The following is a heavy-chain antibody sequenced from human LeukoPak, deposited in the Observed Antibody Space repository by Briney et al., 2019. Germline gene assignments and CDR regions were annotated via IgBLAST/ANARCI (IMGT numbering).Heavy chain of an antibody. Sequence: GGSLRLSCAASGFTSSSNIMSWVRQAPGKGLEWVSTVTTSGDDAYYADSVKGRFTISRDNSKNTLFLQMNSLRAEDTAMYHCEGNLYKAYFDYWGQGTLVTVSS. J-gene: IGHJ4*02. CDR3: EGNLYKAYFDY. CDR1: GFTSSSNI. D-gene: IGHD1-1*01. CDR2: VTTSGDDA. V-gene: IGHV3-23*01.